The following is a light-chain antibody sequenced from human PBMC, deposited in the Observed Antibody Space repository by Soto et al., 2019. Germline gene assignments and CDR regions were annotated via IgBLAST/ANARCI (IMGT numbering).Light chain of an antibody. J-gene: IGKJ5*01. V-gene: IGKV1-5*03. CDR3: QQYNSYSSIT. CDR1: QTISSW. Sequence: DIQMTQSPSTLSGSVGDRVTITCRASQTISSWLAWYQQKPGKAPKLLIYKASTLKSGVPSRFSGSGSGTEFTFTISSLQPDDFATYYCQQYNSYSSITFGQGTRLEIK. CDR2: KAS.